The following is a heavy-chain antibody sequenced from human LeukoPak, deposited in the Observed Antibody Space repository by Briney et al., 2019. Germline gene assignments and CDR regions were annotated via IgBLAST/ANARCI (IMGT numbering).Heavy chain of an antibody. CDR1: GYTFTSYD. CDR2: MNPNSGNT. D-gene: IGHD3-3*01. J-gene: IGHJ5*02. V-gene: IGHV1-8*01. Sequence: ASVKVSCKASGYTFTSYDINWVRQATGQGLEWMGWMNPNSGNTGYAQKFQGRVTMTRNTSISTAYMELSSLRSEDTAVYYCARDLYDFSGPGDHNWFDPWGQGTLVTVPS. CDR3: ARDLYDFSGPGDHNWFDP.